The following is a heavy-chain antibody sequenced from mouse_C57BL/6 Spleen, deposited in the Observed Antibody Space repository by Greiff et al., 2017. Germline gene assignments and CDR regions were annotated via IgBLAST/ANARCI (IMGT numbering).Heavy chain of an antibody. V-gene: IGHV3-6*01. Sequence: ESGPGLVKPSQSLSLTCSVTGYSITSGYYWNWIRQFPGNKLEWMGYIRYDGSNNYNPSLKNRISITRDTSKDQLFLKFNSVTTEDTATYYCASLLRFYAMDDWGQGTSGTVSA. CDR2: IRYDGSN. J-gene: IGHJ4*01. CDR1: GYSITSGYY. D-gene: IGHD1-1*01. CDR3: ASLLRFYAMDD.